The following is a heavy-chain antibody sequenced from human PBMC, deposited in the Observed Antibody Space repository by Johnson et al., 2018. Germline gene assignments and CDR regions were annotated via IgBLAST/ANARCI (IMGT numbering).Heavy chain of an antibody. J-gene: IGHJ3*02. CDR1: GFTFSSYG. V-gene: IGHV3-30*18. CDR3: AKEAAGWQGAFDI. Sequence: QVQLVESGGGVVQPGRSLRLSCAASGFTFSSYGMHWVRQAPGKGLEWVAVISYDGSNKYYADSVKGRFTISRDNSKNTLYLQMNSLRAEDTAGYYCAKEAAGWQGAFDIWGQGTMVTVSS. CDR2: ISYDGSNK. D-gene: IGHD6-19*01.